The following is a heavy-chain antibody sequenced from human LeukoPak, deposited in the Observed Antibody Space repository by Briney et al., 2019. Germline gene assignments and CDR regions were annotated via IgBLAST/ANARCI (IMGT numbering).Heavy chain of an antibody. V-gene: IGHV3-23*01. J-gene: IGHJ4*02. CDR3: AKDFTYYDFWSGYPIPDGDY. CDR1: GFSFSSFS. Sequence: GGSLRLSCAASGFSFSSFSMSWVRQAPGQGLEWVSGITGRDGRAYYADSVKGRFTISRDNSKNTLYLQMNSLRAEDTAVYYCAKDFTYYDFWSGYPIPDGDYWGQGTLVTVSS. D-gene: IGHD3-3*01. CDR2: ITGRDGRA.